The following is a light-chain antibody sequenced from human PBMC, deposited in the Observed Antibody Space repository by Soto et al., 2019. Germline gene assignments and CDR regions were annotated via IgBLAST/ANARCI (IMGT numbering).Light chain of an antibody. V-gene: IGKV1-39*01. CDR2: AAS. CDR1: QSISRY. J-gene: IGKJ4*01. CDR3: QQSYSSPLT. Sequence: DIQMTQPPSSLSASVGDRVMITCRTSQSISRYLNWYQQKPGQAPKLLIFAASSLQSGVPSRFSGSGSGIDFTLTISSLQPEDFTTYYCQQSYSSPLTFGGGTKVEVK.